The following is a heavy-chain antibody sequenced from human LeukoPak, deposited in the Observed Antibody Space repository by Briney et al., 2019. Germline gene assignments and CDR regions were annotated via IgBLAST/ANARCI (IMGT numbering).Heavy chain of an antibody. Sequence: SETLSLTCTVSGGSISSYYWSWIRQPAGKGLEWIGRIYTSGSTNYNPSLKSRVTMSVDTSKNQFSLKLSSVTAAGTAVYYCARGSYYYGSGSLYYFDYWGQGTLVTVSS. CDR3: ARGSYYYGSGSLYYFDY. CDR2: IYTSGST. V-gene: IGHV4-4*07. D-gene: IGHD3-10*01. J-gene: IGHJ4*02. CDR1: GGSISSYY.